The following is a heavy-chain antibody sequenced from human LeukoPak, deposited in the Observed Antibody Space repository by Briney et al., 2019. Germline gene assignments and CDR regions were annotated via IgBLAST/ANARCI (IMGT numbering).Heavy chain of an antibody. CDR2: ISGSGGST. D-gene: IGHD6-19*01. V-gene: IGHV3-23*01. CDR3: AKPPLAVAGTRDY. J-gene: IGHJ4*02. Sequence: GGSLRLSCAASGXTFSNYAMSWVRQAPGKGREWVSAISGSGGSTYYADSVKGRFTISRDNSKNTLYLQMSSLRAEDTAVYYCAKPPLAVAGTRDYWGQGTLVTVSS. CDR1: GXTFSNYA.